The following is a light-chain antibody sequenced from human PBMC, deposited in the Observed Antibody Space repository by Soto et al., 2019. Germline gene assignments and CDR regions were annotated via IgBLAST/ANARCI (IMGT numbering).Light chain of an antibody. CDR2: DVS. CDR1: SRDIGGYNY. Sequence: QSALTQPASVSGSPGQSITISCTGTSRDIGGYNYVSWYQQHPGKAPKLLIYDVSIRPSGVSNRFSGSKSGNTASLTISGLQAEDEADYYCNSCTSDSFVVFGGGTKLTVL. CDR3: NSCTSDSFVV. V-gene: IGLV2-14*03. J-gene: IGLJ2*01.